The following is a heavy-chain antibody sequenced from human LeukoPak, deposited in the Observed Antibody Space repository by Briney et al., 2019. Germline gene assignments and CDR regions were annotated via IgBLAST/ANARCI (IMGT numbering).Heavy chain of an antibody. Sequence: GGSLRLSCAASGFTFSSYSMNWVRQAPGKGLEWVSSIHTSNNYIYYADSVKGRFTISRDNAKNSLYLQMNSLRAEDTAVYYCAELGITMIGGVWGKGTTVTISS. V-gene: IGHV3-21*01. CDR1: GFTFSSYS. CDR3: AELGITMIGGV. CDR2: IHTSNNYI. J-gene: IGHJ6*04. D-gene: IGHD3-10*02.